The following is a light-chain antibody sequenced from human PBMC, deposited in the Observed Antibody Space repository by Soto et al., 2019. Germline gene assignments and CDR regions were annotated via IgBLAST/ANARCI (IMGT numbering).Light chain of an antibody. V-gene: IGLV2-23*02. CDR2: EVT. CDR3: CSYAGSSLYVL. J-gene: IGLJ3*02. CDR1: SGDVGSFNL. Sequence: QSVLTQPASVSGSPGQSITISCTGTSGDVGSFNLVSWYQQHPGKAPHLLIYEVTKRPSGVSNRFSGSKSGNTASLTISGLQAEDEADYYCCSYAGSSLYVLFGGGTKLTVL.